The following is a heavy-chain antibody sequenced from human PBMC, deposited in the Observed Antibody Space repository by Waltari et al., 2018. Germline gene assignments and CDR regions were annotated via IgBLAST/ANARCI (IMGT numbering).Heavy chain of an antibody. CDR2: IIPIFGTA. J-gene: IGHJ4*02. D-gene: IGHD4-17*01. Sequence: QVQLVQSGAEVKKPGSSVKVSCKASGGTFSSYAISGVRQAPGQGLEWMGGIIPIFGTANYAQKFQGRVTITTDESTSTAYMELSSLRSEDTAVYYCSSGTVTTPMDYWGQGTLVTVSS. CDR3: SSGTVTTPMDY. V-gene: IGHV1-69*05. CDR1: GGTFSSYA.